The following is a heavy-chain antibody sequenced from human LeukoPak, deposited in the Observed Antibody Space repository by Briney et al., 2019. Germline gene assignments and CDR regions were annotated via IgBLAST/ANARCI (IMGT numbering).Heavy chain of an antibody. Sequence: ASVKVSCKASGYTFTGYYIYWVRQAPGQGLEWMGWINPNSGDTDYTQKFQGRVTTTRDTSISTAYMELSRLRSDDTAVYYCARDYSRYFDFWGQGTLVTVSS. V-gene: IGHV1-2*02. CDR3: ARDYSRYFDF. CDR1: GYTFTGYY. CDR2: INPNSGDT. D-gene: IGHD4-11*01. J-gene: IGHJ4*02.